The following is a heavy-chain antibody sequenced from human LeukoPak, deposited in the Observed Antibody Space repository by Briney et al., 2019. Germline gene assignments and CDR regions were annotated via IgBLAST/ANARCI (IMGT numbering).Heavy chain of an antibody. CDR2: INPNSGGT. CDR1: GYTFTGYY. CDR3: ATGPTGTRPLAQWLGVLAYGMDV. J-gene: IGHJ6*02. V-gene: IGHV1-2*02. Sequence: ASVKVSCKASGYTFTGYYMHWVRQAPGQGLEWMGWINPNSGGTNYAQKFQGRVTMARDTSISTAYMELSRLRSDDTAVYYCATGPTGTRPLAQWLGVLAYGMDVWGQGTTVTVSS. D-gene: IGHD6-19*01.